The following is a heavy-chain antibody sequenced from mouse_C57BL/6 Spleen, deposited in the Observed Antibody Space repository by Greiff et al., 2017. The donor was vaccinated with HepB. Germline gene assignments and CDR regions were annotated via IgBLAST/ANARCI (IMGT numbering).Heavy chain of an antibody. CDR1: GYTFTSYW. CDR2: IYPGSGST. CDR3: SRFDGYYVGYWYFDV. J-gene: IGHJ1*03. V-gene: IGHV1-55*01. D-gene: IGHD2-3*01. Sequence: QVQLQQPGAELVKPGASVKMSCKASGYTFTSYWITWVKQRPGQGLEWIGDIYPGSGSTNYNEKFKSKATLTVDTSSSTAYMQLSSLTSEDSAVYYCSRFDGYYVGYWYFDVWGTGTTVTVSS.